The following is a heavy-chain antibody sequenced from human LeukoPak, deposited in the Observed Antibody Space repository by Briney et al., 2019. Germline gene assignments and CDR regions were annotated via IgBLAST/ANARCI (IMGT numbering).Heavy chain of an antibody. J-gene: IGHJ4*02. Sequence: GGSLRLSCAASGFPFSSYSMTWVRQAPGKGLEWVANIKPDGTTKFYVDSVKGRFTISRDNALNSLYLQMNSLRAEDTAIYYCARSIPYGTTWCGRSDYWGQGTLVTVSS. V-gene: IGHV3-7*03. D-gene: IGHD6-13*01. CDR3: ARSIPYGTTWCGRSDY. CDR2: IKPDGTTK. CDR1: GFPFSSYS.